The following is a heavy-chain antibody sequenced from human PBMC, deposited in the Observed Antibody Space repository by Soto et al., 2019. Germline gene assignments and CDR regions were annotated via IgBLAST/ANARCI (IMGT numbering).Heavy chain of an antibody. D-gene: IGHD6-19*01. CDR1: GDSVSNNGAT. Sequence: PSQTLSLTCALSGDSVSNNGATWNWIRQSPSRGLEWLGRAYYRSRWIYDYAMSVKSRISINPDTSKNQVSLQLNSVTPADTAVYYCASDPPDFLSAFDYWGRGTLVTVSS. V-gene: IGHV6-1*01. CDR2: AYYRSRWIY. J-gene: IGHJ4*02. CDR3: ASDPPDFLSAFDY.